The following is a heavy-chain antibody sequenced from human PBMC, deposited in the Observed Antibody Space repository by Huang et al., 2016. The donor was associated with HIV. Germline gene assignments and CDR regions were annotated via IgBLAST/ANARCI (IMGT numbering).Heavy chain of an antibody. CDR2: IIPTRGTA. Sequence: QVQLVQSGAEVTKPGSSVKVSCKASGGSFRNFAIGWVRQAPGQGLEWRGGIIPTRGTANYAKKFQGRVTISADESTSTAYMELSSLRSEDTAVYYCATVDYYDTSGPQRGYFDNWGQGTLVTVSS. CDR1: GGSFRNFA. V-gene: IGHV1-69*01. CDR3: ATVDYYDTSGPQRGYFDN. J-gene: IGHJ4*02. D-gene: IGHD3-22*01.